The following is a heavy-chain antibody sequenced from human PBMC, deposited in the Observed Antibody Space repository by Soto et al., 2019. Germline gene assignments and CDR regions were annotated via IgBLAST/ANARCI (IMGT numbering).Heavy chain of an antibody. Sequence: QVQLVESGGGVVQPGRSLRLSCAASGFTFSSYGMHWVRQAPGKGLEWVAVIWSDGSTKYYADSVKGRFTISRDISNTLYLQMNNLRAEDTALYYCARDLRGGYGMDVWGQGTTVTVSS. CDR3: ARDLRGGYGMDV. V-gene: IGHV3-33*01. D-gene: IGHD3-10*01. CDR2: IWSDGSTK. J-gene: IGHJ6*02. CDR1: GFTFSSYG.